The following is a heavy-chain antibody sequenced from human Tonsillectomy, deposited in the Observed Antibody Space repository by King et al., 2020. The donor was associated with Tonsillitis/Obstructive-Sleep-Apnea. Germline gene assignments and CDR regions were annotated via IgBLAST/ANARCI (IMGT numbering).Heavy chain of an antibody. CDR3: ARESQENAFDL. CDR2: ICPAGDR. J-gene: IGHJ3*01. V-gene: IGHV3-13*04. CDR1: GFTFSSYD. Sequence: QLVQSGGGLVQPGGSLRLACVASGFTFSSYDIHWVRQGTGKSLEWLSGICPAGDRYYAGSVRGRFTISREQVTKSVYLQMSSLRAGDTGVYFCARESQENAFDLWGQGTFVTVSS.